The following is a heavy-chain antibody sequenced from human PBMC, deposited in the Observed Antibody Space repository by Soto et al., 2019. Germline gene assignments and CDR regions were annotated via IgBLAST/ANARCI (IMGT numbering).Heavy chain of an antibody. CDR3: AREEEQQWPAGGKWFDP. CDR2: IIPILGIA. J-gene: IGHJ5*02. D-gene: IGHD6-19*01. V-gene: IGHV1-69*08. Sequence: QVQLVQSGAEVKKPGSSVKVSCKASGGTFSSYTISWVRQAPGQGLEWMGRIIPILGIANYAQKFQGRVTITADKSTSTVYMELSSLRSEDTAVYYCAREEEQQWPAGGKWFDPWGQGTLVTVSS. CDR1: GGTFSSYT.